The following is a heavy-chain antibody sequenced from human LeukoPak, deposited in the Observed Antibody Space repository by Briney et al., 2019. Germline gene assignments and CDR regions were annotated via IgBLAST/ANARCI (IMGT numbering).Heavy chain of an antibody. V-gene: IGHV3-48*03. Sequence: GGSLRLSCAASGFTFSSCEMNWVRQAPGKGLEWLSYISNSGSSKYYADSVRGRFTISRDNAKNSLYLQMNSLRAEDTAVYYCAKDGNPHAFDIWGQGTMVTVSS. D-gene: IGHD4-23*01. CDR2: ISNSGSSK. CDR1: GFTFSSCE. J-gene: IGHJ3*02. CDR3: AKDGNPHAFDI.